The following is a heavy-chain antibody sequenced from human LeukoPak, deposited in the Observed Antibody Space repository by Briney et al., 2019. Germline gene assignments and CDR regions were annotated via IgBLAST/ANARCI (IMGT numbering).Heavy chain of an antibody. CDR3: ARDIHPKDMVRGVHFDY. CDR2: ISAYNGNT. V-gene: IGHV1-18*01. D-gene: IGHD3-10*01. CDR1: GYTFTSYG. J-gene: IGHJ4*02. Sequence: ASVKVCRKASGYTFTSYGISWVRQAPGQGVEWMGWISAYNGNTNYAQKLQGRVTMTRDTSTSTVYMELSSLRSEDTAVYYCARDIHPKDMVRGVHFDYWGQGTLVTVSS.